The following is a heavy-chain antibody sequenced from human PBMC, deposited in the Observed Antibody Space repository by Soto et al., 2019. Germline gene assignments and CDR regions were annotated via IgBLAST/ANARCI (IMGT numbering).Heavy chain of an antibody. CDR1: GYNFPDYW. V-gene: IGHV5-51*01. Sequence: GESLKISCKGLGYNFPDYWIARVCQMPGKGLEHMGFIYPGDSDTRYSLSFQGQVTISADKSISTADPQWSSLKASDTAMYYCARRDSAWLGEFWGQGTLVTVSS. CDR3: ARRDSAWLGEF. J-gene: IGHJ4*03. D-gene: IGHD3-10*01. CDR2: IYPGDSDT.